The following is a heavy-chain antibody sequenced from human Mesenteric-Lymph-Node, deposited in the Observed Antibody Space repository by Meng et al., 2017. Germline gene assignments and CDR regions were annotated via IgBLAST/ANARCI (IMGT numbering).Heavy chain of an antibody. D-gene: IGHD5-18*01. V-gene: IGHV3-30*01. J-gene: IGHJ4*02. Sequence: QVQWVESGGGVDQPGRSLRLSCAASGFTFSGYAMHWVRQAPGKGLEWVAVISYDGSNKYYADSVKGRFTISRDNSKNTLYLQMNSLRAEDTAVYYCARDHGYSYGLTDIDYWGQGTLVTVSS. CDR2: ISYDGSNK. CDR3: ARDHGYSYGLTDIDY. CDR1: GFTFSGYA.